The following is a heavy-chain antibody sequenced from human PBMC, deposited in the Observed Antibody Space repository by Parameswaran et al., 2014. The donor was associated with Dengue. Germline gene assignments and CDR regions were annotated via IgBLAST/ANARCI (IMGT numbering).Heavy chain of an antibody. V-gene: IGHV1-18*01. J-gene: IGHJ4*02. CDR2: ISAYNGNT. Sequence: WVRQAPGQGLEWMGWISAYNGNTNYAQKLQGRVTMTTDTSTSTAYMELRSLRSDDTAVYYCARQWPGSLVDEPELIDYWGQGTLVTVSS. CDR3: ARQWPGSLVDEPELIDY. D-gene: IGHD1-14*01.